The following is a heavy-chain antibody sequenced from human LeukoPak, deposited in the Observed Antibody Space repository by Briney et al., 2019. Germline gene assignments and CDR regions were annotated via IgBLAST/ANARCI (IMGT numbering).Heavy chain of an antibody. Sequence: SETLSLTCAVYGGSFSGYYWSRIRQPPGKGLEWIGEINHSGSTNYNPSLKSRVTISVDTSKNQFSLKLSSVTAADTAVYYCARVKLPMVRGVIIDYWGQGTLVTVSS. V-gene: IGHV4-34*01. CDR3: ARVKLPMVRGVIIDY. D-gene: IGHD3-10*01. J-gene: IGHJ4*02. CDR1: GGSFSGYY. CDR2: INHSGST.